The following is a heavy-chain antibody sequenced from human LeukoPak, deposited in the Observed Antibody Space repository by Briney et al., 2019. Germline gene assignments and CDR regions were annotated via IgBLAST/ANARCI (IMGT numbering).Heavy chain of an antibody. Sequence: GGSLRLSCGASGFTFSNYWMSWVRQAPGKGLEWVANIKEDGSEKYYVDSVKGRFTISRDNAKNSLYLQMNTLRAEDTAVYCCARDKYYYATSGSIFDYWGQGALVTVSS. CDR2: IKEDGSEK. D-gene: IGHD3-22*01. J-gene: IGHJ4*02. CDR3: ARDKYYYATSGSIFDY. V-gene: IGHV3-7*01. CDR1: GFTFSNYW.